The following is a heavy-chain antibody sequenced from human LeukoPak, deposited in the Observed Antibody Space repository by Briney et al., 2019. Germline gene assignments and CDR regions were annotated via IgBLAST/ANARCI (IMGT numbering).Heavy chain of an antibody. CDR3: ARAVGATEIFDY. V-gene: IGHV3-53*01. D-gene: IGHD1-26*01. CDR2: IYSGGST. J-gene: IGHJ4*02. CDR1: GFTFSSYA. Sequence: SGGSLRLSCAASGFTFSSYAMSWVRQAPGKGLEWVSVIYSGGSTYYADSVKGRFTISRDNSKNTLYLQMNSLRAEDTAVYYCARAVGATEIFDYWGQGTLVTVSS.